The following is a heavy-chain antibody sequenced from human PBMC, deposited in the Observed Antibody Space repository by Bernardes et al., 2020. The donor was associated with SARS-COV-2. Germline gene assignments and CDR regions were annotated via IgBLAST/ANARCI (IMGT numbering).Heavy chain of an antibody. CDR1: GYSFSSYW. V-gene: IGHV5-51*01. J-gene: IGHJ4*02. Sequence: GESLKISCKGSGYSFSSYWIAWVRQMPGKGLEWMGIIYPADSDTKYSPSFQGQVTISVDKSITTAYPQLNSLKASDTAMYYCARQDGSAMYYFDYWGQGTLVAVSS. CDR3: ARQDGSAMYYFDY. D-gene: IGHD3-10*01. CDR2: IYPADSDT.